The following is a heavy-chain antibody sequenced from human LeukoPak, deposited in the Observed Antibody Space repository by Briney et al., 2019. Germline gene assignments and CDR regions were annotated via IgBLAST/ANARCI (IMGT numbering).Heavy chain of an antibody. Sequence: GGSLRLSCTASGFTFNKFALHWVRQAPGKGLEWVATISYDEVKSFYSASVKGRFTISRDNSKNTLYLQMNNLGPEDTAIYYCARGRGATIPYWGQGTLVTVSS. V-gene: IGHV3-30-3*01. D-gene: IGHD5-12*01. CDR3: ARGRGATIPY. CDR2: ISYDEVKS. J-gene: IGHJ4*02. CDR1: GFTFNKFA.